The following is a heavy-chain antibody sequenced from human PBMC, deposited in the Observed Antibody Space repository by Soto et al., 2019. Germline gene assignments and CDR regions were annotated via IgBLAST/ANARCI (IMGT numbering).Heavy chain of an antibody. Sequence: EVQLLESGGGLVQPGGSLRLSCAASGFTFSSYAMSWVRQAPGKGLEWVSAISGSGGSTYYADSVKGRFTISRDNSKKPMYRQMNSLRAEDTAVYYCAYSSTPFDYWGQGTLVTVSS. D-gene: IGHD6-13*01. CDR1: GFTFSSYA. J-gene: IGHJ4*02. V-gene: IGHV3-23*01. CDR3: AYSSTPFDY. CDR2: ISGSGGST.